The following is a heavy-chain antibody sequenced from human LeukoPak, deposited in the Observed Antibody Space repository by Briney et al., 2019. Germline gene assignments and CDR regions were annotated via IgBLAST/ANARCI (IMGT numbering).Heavy chain of an antibody. CDR1: GYSFTNYW. Sequence: GESLKISCKGSGYSFTNYWIGWVRQMPGKGLEWMGIIYPGDSDTRYSPSFQGQVTISADKSISTAYLQWSSLKASDTAMYCARHDNGGMVRGLIPADAFDIWGQGTMVTVSS. V-gene: IGHV5-51*01. CDR3: ARHDNGGMVRGLIPADAFDI. D-gene: IGHD3-10*01. CDR2: IYPGDSDT. J-gene: IGHJ3*02.